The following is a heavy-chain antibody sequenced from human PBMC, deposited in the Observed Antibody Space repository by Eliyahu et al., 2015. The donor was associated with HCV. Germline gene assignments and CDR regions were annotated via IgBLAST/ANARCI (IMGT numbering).Heavy chain of an antibody. CDR3: AKDGVGTNPPYYFDY. D-gene: IGHD1-26*01. CDR1: GFXFSXYA. V-gene: IGHV3-23*01. CDR2: ISGSALTT. J-gene: IGHJ4*02. Sequence: EVQLLESGGGLVQPGGSLRLXCAASGFXFSXYAMTWVXQAPGKGLEGVSSISGSALTTYYADSVKGRFTISRDNSKNTLYLQMNSLRAEDTAIYYCAKDGVGTNPPYYFDYWGQGTLVTVSS.